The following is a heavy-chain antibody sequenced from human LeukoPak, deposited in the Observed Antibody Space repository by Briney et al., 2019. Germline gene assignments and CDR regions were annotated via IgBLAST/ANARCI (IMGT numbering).Heavy chain of an antibody. CDR1: GHIFSDYY. CDR3: ARDSKVTGTSFDS. CDR2: MNVDSGGT. Sequence: ASVKVSCKASGHIFSDYYTHWVRQAPGQGLEWMGWMNVDSGGTKYAQKFQGRVTMTRDTSVSTAFMDLTRLTSDDTAVYYCARDSKVTGTSFDSWGQGTLVTVSS. V-gene: IGHV1-2*02. D-gene: IGHD2-21*02. J-gene: IGHJ4*02.